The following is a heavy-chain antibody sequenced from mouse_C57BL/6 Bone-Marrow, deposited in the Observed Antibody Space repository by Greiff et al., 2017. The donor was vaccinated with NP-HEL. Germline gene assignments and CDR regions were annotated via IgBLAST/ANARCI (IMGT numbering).Heavy chain of an antibody. Sequence: VQLQQSGSELRSPGSSVKLSCKDFDSEVFPIAYMSWVRQKPGHGFEWIGGILPSIGRTIYGEKFEDKATLDADTLSNTAYLELNSLTSEDSAIYYCARLVYYDYDLGYFDVWGTGTTVTVSS. J-gene: IGHJ1*03. D-gene: IGHD2-4*01. V-gene: IGHV15-2*01. CDR3: ARLVYYDYDLGYFDV. CDR2: ILPSIGRT. CDR1: DSEVFPIAY.